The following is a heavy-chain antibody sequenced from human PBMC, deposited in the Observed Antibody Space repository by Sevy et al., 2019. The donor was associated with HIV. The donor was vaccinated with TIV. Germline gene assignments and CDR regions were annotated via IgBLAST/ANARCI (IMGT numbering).Heavy chain of an antibody. Sequence: GGCLRLSCAASGFSFSSYGMHWVRQAPGKGLEWVAVISYHGRNEFYGDSVKGRFTISRDKSKKTLYLQVNSLRAEDTAVYYCARDFSGFNGMDVWGQGTMVTVSS. J-gene: IGHJ6*02. CDR2: ISYHGRNE. V-gene: IGHV3-30*03. CDR1: GFSFSSYG. CDR3: ARDFSGFNGMDV. D-gene: IGHD1-26*01.